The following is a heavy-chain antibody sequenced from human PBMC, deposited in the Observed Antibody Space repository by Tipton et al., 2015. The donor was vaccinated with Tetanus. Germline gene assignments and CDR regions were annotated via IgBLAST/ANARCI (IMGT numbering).Heavy chain of an antibody. CDR2: IYYSGDT. J-gene: IGHJ4*02. Sequence: TLSLTCTVSSGSIGSGDFWWGWIRQPPGKGLEWIGNIYYSGDTYYNPSLESRVTISVDPSKNQFSLRLTSVTAADTAMYYCARSGYYDSSAYLDYWGQGSLVTVST. V-gene: IGHV4-39*01. CDR1: SGSIGSGDFW. D-gene: IGHD3-22*01. CDR3: ARSGYYDSSAYLDY.